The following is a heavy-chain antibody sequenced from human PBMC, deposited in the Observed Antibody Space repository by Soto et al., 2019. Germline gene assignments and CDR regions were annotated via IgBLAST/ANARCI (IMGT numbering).Heavy chain of an antibody. D-gene: IGHD6-6*01. CDR3: AKGSPYDSPARVIDQYYYAMDV. J-gene: IGHJ6*02. CDR2: ISGSGGTT. Sequence: EVQLLESGGGLVQPGGSLRLSCAASGFIFSSYAMNWVRQAPGKGLEWVSAISGSGGTTFYADSVKGRFTISRDNSKNTLYLQMSSLRAEDTAVYYCAKGSPYDSPARVIDQYYYAMDVWGQGTTVTVSS. CDR1: GFIFSSYA. V-gene: IGHV3-23*01.